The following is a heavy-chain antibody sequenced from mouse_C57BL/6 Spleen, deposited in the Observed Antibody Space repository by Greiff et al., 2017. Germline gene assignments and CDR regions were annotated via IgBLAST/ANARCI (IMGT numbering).Heavy chain of an antibody. J-gene: IGHJ3*01. V-gene: IGHV1-26*01. CDR1: GYTFTDYY. CDR2: INPNNGGT. Sequence: EVQLQQSGPELVKPGASVKISCKASGYTFTDYYMNWVKQSHGKGLEWIGDINPNNGGTSYNQKFKGKATLTVDKSSSTAYMELRSLTSEDSAVYYCAREGTGFAYWGQGTLVTVSA. D-gene: IGHD3-3*01. CDR3: AREGTGFAY.